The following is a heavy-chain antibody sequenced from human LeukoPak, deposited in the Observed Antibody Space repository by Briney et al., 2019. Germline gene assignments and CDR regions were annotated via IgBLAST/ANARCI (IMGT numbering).Heavy chain of an antibody. J-gene: IGHJ4*02. CDR3: ARVPVDLVVVIAGTYYFDY. CDR2: ISAYNGNT. CDR1: GYTFTSYG. V-gene: IGHV1-18*01. Sequence: ASVKVSCKASGYTFTSYGISWVRQAPGQGLEWMGWISAYNGNTNYAQKLQGRVTMTTDTSTSTAYMELRSLRSDDTAVYYCARVPVDLVVVIAGTYYFDYWGQGTLVTVSS. D-gene: IGHD3-22*01.